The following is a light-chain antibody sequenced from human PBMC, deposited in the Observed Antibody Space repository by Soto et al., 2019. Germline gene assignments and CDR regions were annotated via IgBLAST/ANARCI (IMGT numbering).Light chain of an antibody. CDR2: ENN. V-gene: IGLV1-51*02. J-gene: IGLJ2*01. CDR3: GTWDDSLGTVV. CDR1: SSNIGTNY. Sequence: QSVLTQPPSVSAAPGQTVTISCSGSSSNIGTNYVSWYQLLPATAPKLLIYENNERPSGSTDRFSGSKFGTSATLDITGLHTGDEPDYSCGTWDDSLGTVVLGRGTELTVL.